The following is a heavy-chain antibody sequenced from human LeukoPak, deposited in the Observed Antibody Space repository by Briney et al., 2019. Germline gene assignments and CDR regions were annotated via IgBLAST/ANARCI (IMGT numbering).Heavy chain of an antibody. V-gene: IGHV1-8*03. CDR2: MNPNSGNT. J-gene: IGHJ4*02. CDR1: GYTFTSYD. CDR3: TRGSGSYGY. Sequence: ASVKVSCKASGYTFTSYDINWVRQATGQGLEWMGWMNPNSGNTGYAQKFQGRVTITRNTSISTAYMELTSLRSDDTAVYYCTRGSGSYGYWGQGTLVTVSS. D-gene: IGHD1-26*01.